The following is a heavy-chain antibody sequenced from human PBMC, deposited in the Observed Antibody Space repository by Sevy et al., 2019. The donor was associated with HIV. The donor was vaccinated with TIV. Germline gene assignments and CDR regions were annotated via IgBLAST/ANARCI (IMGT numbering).Heavy chain of an antibody. Sequence: GGSLRLSCAASGFTFSNFGMSWVRQAPGKGLEWVSSISESGGSTYQADSVKGRFTISRDNSRNTVYLQMNSLRAEDTAVYYCTRGWVGPDYWGQGPLVTVSS. V-gene: IGHV3-23*01. CDR2: ISESGGST. CDR1: GFTFSNFG. CDR3: TRGWVGPDY. J-gene: IGHJ4*02. D-gene: IGHD1-26*01.